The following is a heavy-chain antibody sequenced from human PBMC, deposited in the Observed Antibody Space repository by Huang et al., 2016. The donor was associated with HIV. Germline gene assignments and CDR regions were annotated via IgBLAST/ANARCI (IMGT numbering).Heavy chain of an antibody. CDR2: IYYSGST. CDR3: ARLPGSITMIRGVITDPY. V-gene: IGHV4-39*01. Sequence: QLQLQESGPGLVKPSETLSLTCTVSGGSIRSDNYYWGWIRQPPGKGLEWIGSIYYSGSTYCTPSLKSRVTITVDTSKNQFSLKMRSVTAADTAVYYCARLPGSITMIRGVITDPYWGQGTLVTVSS. D-gene: IGHD3-10*01. CDR1: GGSIRSDNYY. J-gene: IGHJ4*02.